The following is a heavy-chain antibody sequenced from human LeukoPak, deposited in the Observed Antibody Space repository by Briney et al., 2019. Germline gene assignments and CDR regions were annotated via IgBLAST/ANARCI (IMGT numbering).Heavy chain of an antibody. CDR3: ARDDYYDSSGYGPEFDY. CDR1: GFTFSSYE. J-gene: IGHJ4*02. D-gene: IGHD3-22*01. CDR2: ISSSGSTI. V-gene: IGHV3-48*03. Sequence: PGGSLRLSXAASGFTFSSYEMNWVRQAPGKGLEWVSYISSSGSTIYYADSVKGRFTISRDNAKNSLYLQMNSLRAEDTAVYYCARDDYYDSSGYGPEFDYWGQGTLVTVSS.